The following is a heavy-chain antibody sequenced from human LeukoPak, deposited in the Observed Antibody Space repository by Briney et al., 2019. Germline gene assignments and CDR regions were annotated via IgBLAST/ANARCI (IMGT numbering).Heavy chain of an antibody. V-gene: IGHV4-30-4*08. Sequence: SQTLSLTCTVSAGSITSGDHYWNWIRQPPGQGREWIGYIYSSGSTYYNPSLKSRITLYPDTSKSQFSLKLSSVTAADTAVYYCAGSNWKYYFGFWGQGTLVTVSS. D-gene: IGHD1-1*01. CDR2: IYSSGST. J-gene: IGHJ4*02. CDR1: AGSITSGDHY. CDR3: AGSNWKYYFGF.